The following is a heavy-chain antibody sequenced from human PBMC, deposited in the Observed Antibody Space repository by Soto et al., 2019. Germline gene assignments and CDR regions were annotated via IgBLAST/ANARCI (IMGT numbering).Heavy chain of an antibody. V-gene: IGHV1-18*01. CDR1: GYTFTSYG. CDR2: IRAYNGNT. CDR3: ARDSPPADY. Sequence: QVQLVQSGAEVKKPGASVKVSCKASGYTFTSYGISWVRQAPGQGLEWMGWIRAYNGNTNYPQKLQGRVTMTTDTSTSPAYMELRGLSSVDPAVYYCARDSPPADYWGQGTLVTVSS. J-gene: IGHJ4*02.